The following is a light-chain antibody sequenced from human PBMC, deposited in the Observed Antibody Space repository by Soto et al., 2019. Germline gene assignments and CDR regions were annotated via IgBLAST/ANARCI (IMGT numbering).Light chain of an antibody. V-gene: IGKV4-1*01. CDR2: WAS. CDR3: QQCYTTPPT. Sequence: DIVMTQSPDSLAVSLGERATINCKSSQSVLYSSNNKNYLAWYQQKPGQPPKLLIYWASTRESGVPDRFSGSGSGTDFTLTISSLQAEDVAVYYYQQCYTTPPTFGQGTKVEIK. CDR1: QSVLYSSNNKNY. J-gene: IGKJ1*01.